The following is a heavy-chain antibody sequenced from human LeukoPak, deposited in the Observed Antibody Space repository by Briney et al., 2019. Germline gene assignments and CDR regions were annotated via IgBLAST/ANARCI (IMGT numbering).Heavy chain of an antibody. CDR1: GYTFTGYY. D-gene: IGHD6-13*01. CDR3: ATYSSPHIGYAFDI. J-gene: IGHJ3*02. Sequence: ASVKVSCKASGYTFTGYYMHWVRQAPGQGLEWMGWINPNSGGTSYAQKFQGRVTMTRDTSISTAYMELSRLRSDDTAVYYCATYSSPHIGYAFDIWGQGTMVTVSS. CDR2: INPNSGGT. V-gene: IGHV1-2*02.